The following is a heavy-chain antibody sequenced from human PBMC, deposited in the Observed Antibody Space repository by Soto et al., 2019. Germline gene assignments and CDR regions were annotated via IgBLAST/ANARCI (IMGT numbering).Heavy chain of an antibody. V-gene: IGHV3-33*01. Sequence: QVQLLESGGGVVQPGRSLRLSCAASGFTFSSYGMHWVRQAPGKGLEWVAVIWYDGSNKYYADSVKGRFTISRDNSKNTLYLQMNSLRAEDTAVYYCARGGRVRYEYYYYYYMDVWGKGTTVTVSS. CDR2: IWYDGSNK. CDR3: ARGGRVRYEYYYYYYMDV. D-gene: IGHD4-17*01. J-gene: IGHJ6*03. CDR1: GFTFSSYG.